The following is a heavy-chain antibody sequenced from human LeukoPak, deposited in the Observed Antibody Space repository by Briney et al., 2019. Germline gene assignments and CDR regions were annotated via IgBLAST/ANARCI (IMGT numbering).Heavy chain of an antibody. V-gene: IGHV3-66*01. Sequence: QTGGSLRLSCAASGFTVSSNYMSWVRQAPGKGLEWVSVIYSGGSTYYADSVKGRFTISRDNSKNTLYLQMNSLRAEDTAVYYCAREGGGSSWYYFDYWGQGTLVTVSS. D-gene: IGHD6-13*01. J-gene: IGHJ4*02. CDR3: AREGGGSSWYYFDY. CDR1: GFTVSSNY. CDR2: IYSGGST.